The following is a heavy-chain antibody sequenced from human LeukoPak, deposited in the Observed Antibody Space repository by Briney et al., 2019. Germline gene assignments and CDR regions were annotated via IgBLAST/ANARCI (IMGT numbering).Heavy chain of an antibody. CDR2: INHSGST. Sequence: SETLSLTCAVYGGSFSGYYWSWIRQPPGKGLEWIGEINHSGSTNYNPSLKSRVTISVDTSKNQFSLKLSSVTAADTAVYYCARGLRRGTAMVRLHYYYYMDVWGKGTTVTISS. V-gene: IGHV4-34*01. CDR3: ARGLRRGTAMVRLHYYYYMDV. CDR1: GGSFSGYY. J-gene: IGHJ6*03. D-gene: IGHD5-18*01.